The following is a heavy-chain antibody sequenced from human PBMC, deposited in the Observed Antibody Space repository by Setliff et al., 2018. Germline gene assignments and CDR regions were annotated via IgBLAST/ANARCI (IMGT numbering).Heavy chain of an antibody. J-gene: IGHJ6*03. CDR1: GGTFTKYG. CDR3: ARARDCSGGICHRGFHHYMDV. Sequence: SVKVSCKASGGTFTKYGISWVRQAPGQGLEWMGGTIPMFGTTNYARKFQGRVTIITDESTSTAYMELSSLRTEDTAVYYCARARDCSGGICHRGFHHYMDVWGKGTTVTVSS. CDR2: TIPMFGTT. D-gene: IGHD2-15*01. V-gene: IGHV1-69*05.